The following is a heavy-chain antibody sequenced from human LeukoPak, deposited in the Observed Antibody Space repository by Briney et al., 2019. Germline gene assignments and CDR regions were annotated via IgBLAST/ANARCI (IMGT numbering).Heavy chain of an antibody. Sequence: GGSLRLSCAASGFNVRSNYMSWVRQAPGKGLEWVSVIYSDGRTYYADSVKGRFTISRDNSKNTLYLQMDSLRAEDTAVYYCVSLWFGQLSVNNNYYMGAWGKGTTVTISS. J-gene: IGHJ6*03. D-gene: IGHD3-10*01. CDR3: VSLWFGQLSVNNNYYMGA. CDR2: IYSDGRT. V-gene: IGHV3-53*01. CDR1: GFNVRSNY.